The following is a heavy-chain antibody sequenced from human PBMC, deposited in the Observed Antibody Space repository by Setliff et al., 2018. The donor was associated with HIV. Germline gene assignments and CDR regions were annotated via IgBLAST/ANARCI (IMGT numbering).Heavy chain of an antibody. CDR3: ARHRGGGWDDAFDI. D-gene: IGHD1-26*01. CDR1: GGSINIYY. CDR2: IYYSGNT. J-gene: IGHJ3*02. Sequence: SETLSLTCTVSGGSINIYYWSWIRQPPGKGLEWIGYIYYSGNTKYNPSLKNRVTISVDTPKNQFSLRLASVTAADTAVYYCARHRGGGWDDAFDIWGQGTMVTVSS. V-gene: IGHV4-59*08.